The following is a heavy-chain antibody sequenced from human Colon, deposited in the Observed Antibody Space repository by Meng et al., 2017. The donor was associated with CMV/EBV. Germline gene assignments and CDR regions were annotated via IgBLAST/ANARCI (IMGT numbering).Heavy chain of an antibody. Sequence: LGQPGAEVTQPAASVKVSCKTSGYTFPDYYIHWVRQAPGQGLEWMGWINSISGDTNYAQKFQGRVTMTRDTSITTAYMELNSLKSDDTAVYYCGRDRHLDPWGQGTLVTVSS. D-gene: IGHD3-3*02. J-gene: IGHJ5*02. CDR3: GRDRHLDP. V-gene: IGHV1-2*02. CDR1: GYTFPDYY. CDR2: INSISGDT.